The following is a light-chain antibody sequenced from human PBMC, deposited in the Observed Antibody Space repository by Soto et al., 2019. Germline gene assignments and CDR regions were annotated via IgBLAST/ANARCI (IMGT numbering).Light chain of an antibody. CDR2: AAS. Sequence: DIEMTQTTSSVSGSVVDRFTITFRASQGINSWLAWYQQKPGKAPNLLIFAASSLQSGVPSRFSGSGSGTDFTLTISSLQPEDFATYYCQQANSFPLPFGGGTKVDIK. V-gene: IGKV1-12*01. CDR1: QGINSW. CDR3: QQANSFPLP. J-gene: IGKJ4*01.